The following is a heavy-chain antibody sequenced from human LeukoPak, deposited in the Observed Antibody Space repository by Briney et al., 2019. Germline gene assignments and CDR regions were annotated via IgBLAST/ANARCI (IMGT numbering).Heavy chain of an antibody. CDR3: ARLPGIVESGKAVDY. V-gene: IGHV4-59*01. CDR2: MYYGGTT. CDR1: GGSISGYY. D-gene: IGHD6-19*01. Sequence: LETLSLTCTVSGGSISGYYCSWIRPPPGKGLKWIGYMYYGGTTNYNPSLKSRVTISVDTSKKQVNLKLSSVTAADAAVYYCARLPGIVESGKAVDYWGQGTLVTVSS. J-gene: IGHJ4*02.